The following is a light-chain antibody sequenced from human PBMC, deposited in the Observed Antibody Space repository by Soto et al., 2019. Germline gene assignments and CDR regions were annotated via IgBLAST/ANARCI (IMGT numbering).Light chain of an antibody. V-gene: IGKV1-5*01. CDR3: QQYNSFPWT. CDR2: DAS. J-gene: IGKJ1*01. Sequence: IQVTQSPSTLSASVGDRVAITCRARQSISIWLSWYQQKPGKAPSLLITDASKLESGVPPRFNGSRSETEFTLTIRNLQPDDFATYYCQQYNSFPWTFGLGTKVDI. CDR1: QSISIW.